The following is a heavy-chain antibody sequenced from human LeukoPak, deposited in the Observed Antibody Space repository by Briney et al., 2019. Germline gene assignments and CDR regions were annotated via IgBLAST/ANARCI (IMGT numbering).Heavy chain of an antibody. D-gene: IGHD6-19*01. CDR1: GGSISSSSYY. J-gene: IGHJ4*02. CDR3: ARHGSGWYHFDY. CDR2: IYYSGGT. V-gene: IGHV4-39*01. Sequence: PSETLSLTCTASGGSISSSSYYWGWIRQPPGKGLEWIGSIYYSGGTYYNPSLKSRVTISVDTSKNQFSLRLSSVTAADTAVYYCARHGSGWYHFDYWGQGTLVTVSS.